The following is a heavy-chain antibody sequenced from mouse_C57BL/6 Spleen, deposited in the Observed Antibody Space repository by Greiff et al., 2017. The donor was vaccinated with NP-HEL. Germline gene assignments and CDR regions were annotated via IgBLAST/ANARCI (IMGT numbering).Heavy chain of an antibody. Sequence: VQLQQSGAELARPGASVKLSCTASGYTFTSYGMSWVKQRTGQGLEWIGEIYPRSGNTYYNETFKGKATLTADKSSSTAYMELRSLTSEDSAVYCYASLMGTTEPDAMDYWGQGTSVTVSS. V-gene: IGHV1-81*01. J-gene: IGHJ4*01. D-gene: IGHD2-14*01. CDR3: ASLMGTTEPDAMDY. CDR1: GYTFTSYG. CDR2: IYPRSGNT.